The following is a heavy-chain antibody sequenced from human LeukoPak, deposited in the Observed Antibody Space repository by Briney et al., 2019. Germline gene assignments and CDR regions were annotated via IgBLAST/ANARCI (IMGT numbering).Heavy chain of an antibody. CDR2: ISAYNGNS. D-gene: IGHD3-3*01. J-gene: IGHJ6*01. V-gene: IGHV1-18*01. Sequence: ASVKDSCKASVYTFTSYGISWVGQAPGQGLEWMGWISAYNGNSNYAQKLQGRVTMTTDTSTSTAYMELRSLRSDDTAVYYCARHPTAYYDFWSGYSPRYYYGMDVWGQGTTVTVSS. CDR1: VYTFTSYG. CDR3: ARHPTAYYDFWSGYSPRYYYGMDV.